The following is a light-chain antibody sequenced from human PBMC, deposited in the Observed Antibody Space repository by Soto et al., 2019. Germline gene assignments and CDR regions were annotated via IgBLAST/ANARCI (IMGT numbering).Light chain of an antibody. CDR1: QSISDW. J-gene: IGKJ1*01. V-gene: IGKV1-5*01. Sequence: DIQMTQSPSTLSASVGDRLTITCRASQSISDWLAWYQQKPGKAPKLLIFDASSLESGVPSRFSGSGSGTELSPITSSMQPDDYATYYCQQYNTNSNTFGQGTKLEIK. CDR2: DAS. CDR3: QQYNTNSNT.